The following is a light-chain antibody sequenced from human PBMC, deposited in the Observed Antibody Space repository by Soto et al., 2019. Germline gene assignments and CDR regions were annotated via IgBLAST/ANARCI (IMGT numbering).Light chain of an antibody. V-gene: IGLV1-40*01. J-gene: IGLJ2*01. CDR1: SSNIGAGYD. Sequence: QSVLTQPPSVSGATGQRVTISCTGCSSNIGAGYDVHWYQQLPGTAPKLLIYGNSNRPSGVPDRFSGSKSGTSASLAITGLQAEDEPDYYCQSYDSSLSVVFGGGTKLTVL. CDR3: QSYDSSLSVV. CDR2: GNS.